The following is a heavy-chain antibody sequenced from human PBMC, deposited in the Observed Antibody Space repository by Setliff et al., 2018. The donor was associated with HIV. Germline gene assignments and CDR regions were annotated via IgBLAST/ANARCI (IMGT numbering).Heavy chain of an antibody. V-gene: IGHV1-18*03. CDR1: GYNFTNYG. Sequence: ASVKVSCKASGYNFTNYGIGWVRQAPGQGLEYLGWIGTYSGNTDYAQEFQGRVTITRDTSASTAYMELSSLKSEDMAVYYCAKGADTVMVIDFDYWGQGTLVTVSS. CDR3: AKGADTVMVIDFDY. J-gene: IGHJ4*02. CDR2: IGTYSGNT. D-gene: IGHD5-18*01.